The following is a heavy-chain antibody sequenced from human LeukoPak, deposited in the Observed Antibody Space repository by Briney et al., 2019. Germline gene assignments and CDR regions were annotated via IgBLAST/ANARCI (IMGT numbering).Heavy chain of an antibody. CDR2: ISSSGSTI. V-gene: IGHV3-48*01. J-gene: IGHJ3*02. D-gene: IGHD1-26*01. CDR1: GLTFSSYW. CDR3: ARRQGRRGIVGPTVLKGAFDI. Sequence: GGSLRLSCAASGLTFSSYWMHWVRQAPGKGLEWVSYISSSGSTIYYADSVKGRFTISRDDAKNSLYLQMNSLRAEDTAVYYCARRQGRRGIVGPTVLKGAFDIWGQGTKVTVSS.